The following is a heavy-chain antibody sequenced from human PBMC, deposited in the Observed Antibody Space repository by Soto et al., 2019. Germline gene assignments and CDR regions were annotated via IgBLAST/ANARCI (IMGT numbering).Heavy chain of an antibody. CDR1: GFTFSGSA. V-gene: IGHV3-73*01. Sequence: EVQLVESGGGLVQPGGSLKLSCAASGFTFSGSAMHWVRQASGKGLEWVGRIRSKANSYATAYAASVKGRFTISRDDSKNTAYLQMNSLKTEDTAVYYCTRLPMVAVAGTMVDYWGQGTLVTVSS. J-gene: IGHJ4*02. CDR3: TRLPMVAVAGTMVDY. D-gene: IGHD6-19*01. CDR2: IRSKANSYAT.